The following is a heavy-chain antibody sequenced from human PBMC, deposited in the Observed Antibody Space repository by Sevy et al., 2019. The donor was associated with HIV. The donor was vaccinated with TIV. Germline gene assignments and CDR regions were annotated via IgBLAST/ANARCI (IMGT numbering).Heavy chain of an antibody. CDR1: GFTFSSYG. CDR3: AKEFVATANPREGVLDY. J-gene: IGHJ4*02. D-gene: IGHD5-12*01. V-gene: IGHV3-30*02. Sequence: GGSLRLSCAASGFTFSSYGMHWVRQAPGKGLEWVAFIWYDGSNKYYADSVKGRFTISRDNSKNTLYLQMNSLRAEDTAVYYCAKEFVATANPREGVLDYWGQGTLVTVSS. CDR2: IWYDGSNK.